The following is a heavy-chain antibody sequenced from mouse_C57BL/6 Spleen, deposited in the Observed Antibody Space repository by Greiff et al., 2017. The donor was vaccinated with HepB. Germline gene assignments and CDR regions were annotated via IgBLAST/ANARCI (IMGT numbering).Heavy chain of an antibody. CDR1: GYAFSSYW. V-gene: IGHV1-80*01. J-gene: IGHJ1*03. Sequence: VKLMESGAELVKPGASVKISCKASGYAFSSYWMNWVKQRPGKGLEWIGQIYPGDGDTNYNGKFKGKATLTADKSSSTAYMQLSSLTSEDSAVYFCARLRYWYFDVWGTGTTVTVSS. CDR2: IYPGDGDT. CDR3: ARLRYWYFDV.